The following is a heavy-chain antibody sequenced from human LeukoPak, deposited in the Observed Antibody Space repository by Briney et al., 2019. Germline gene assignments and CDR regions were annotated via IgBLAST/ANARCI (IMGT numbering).Heavy chain of an antibody. D-gene: IGHD3-9*01. CDR2: INPNSGGT. J-gene: IGHJ4*02. Sequence: ASVKVSCKASGYTFTGYYMHWVRQAPGQGLEWMGWINPNSGGTNYAQKFQGRVTMTRDTSISTAYMELSRLRSDDTAVYYCARGLSTVLLHTLTGISDQPDLDFWGQGTLVTVSS. CDR3: ARGLSTVLLHTLTGISDQPDLDF. V-gene: IGHV1-2*02. CDR1: GYTFTGYY.